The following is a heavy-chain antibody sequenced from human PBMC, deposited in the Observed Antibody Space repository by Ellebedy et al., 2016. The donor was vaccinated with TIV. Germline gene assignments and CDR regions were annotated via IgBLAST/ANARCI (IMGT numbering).Heavy chain of an antibody. Sequence: SETLSLXXAVYGGSFSGYYWSWIRQPPGKGLEWIGEIIHSGSTNYNPSLKSRVTISVDTSKNQFSLKLSSVTAADTAVYYCARDPVYWGQGTLVTVSS. J-gene: IGHJ4*02. V-gene: IGHV4-34*09. CDR1: GGSFSGYY. CDR2: IIHSGST. CDR3: ARDPVY.